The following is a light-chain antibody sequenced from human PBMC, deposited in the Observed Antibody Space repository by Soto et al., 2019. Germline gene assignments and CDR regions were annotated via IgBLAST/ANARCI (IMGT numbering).Light chain of an antibody. V-gene: IGKV3-11*01. Sequence: EIVLTQSPATLSLSPGETATLSCRASQSISSYLAWFQQKPGQAPTLLISDASSRATGIPARFSGSGSGTDFALTSSSLEPEDFAVYYCQQRSAWPLTFGGGTKVEIK. CDR3: QQRSAWPLT. J-gene: IGKJ4*01. CDR1: QSISSY. CDR2: DAS.